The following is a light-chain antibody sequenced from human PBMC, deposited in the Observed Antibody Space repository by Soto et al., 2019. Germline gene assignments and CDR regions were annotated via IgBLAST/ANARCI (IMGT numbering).Light chain of an antibody. CDR2: GDI. V-gene: IGLV1-40*01. CDR3: QSYDSSLSISV. CDR1: SSNIGAGYD. Sequence: QSVLTQPPSVSGAPGQRVSISCTGTSSNIGAGYDVHWYQHLPGTAPKLLIFGDINRPSGVPDRFSGSKSGTSASLAITGLQADDEADYYCQSYDSSLSISVFGGGTKLTVL. J-gene: IGLJ2*01.